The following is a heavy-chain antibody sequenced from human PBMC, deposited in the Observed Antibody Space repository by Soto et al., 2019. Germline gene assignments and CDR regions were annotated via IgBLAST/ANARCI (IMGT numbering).Heavy chain of an antibody. CDR3: ARLYGDYYYYYMDV. CDR2: IYYSGST. V-gene: IGHV4-59*01. D-gene: IGHD4-17*01. Sequence: AETLSLTGTVSGVSISSYYWSWIRQPPGKGLEWIGYIYYSGSTNYNPSLKSRVTISVETSKNQFSLKLSSVTAADTAVYYCARLYGDYYYYYMDVWGKGTTVTVSS. J-gene: IGHJ6*03. CDR1: GVSISSYY.